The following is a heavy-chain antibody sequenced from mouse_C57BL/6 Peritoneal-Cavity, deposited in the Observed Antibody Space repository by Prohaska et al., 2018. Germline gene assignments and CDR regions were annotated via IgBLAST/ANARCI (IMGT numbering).Heavy chain of an antibody. J-gene: IGHJ2*01. CDR2: INPKNGGT. CDR1: TDYY. D-gene: IGHD1-1*01. CDR3: ALLITTVVAEYYFDY. V-gene: IGHV1-26*01. Sequence: TDYYMNWVKQRHGKSLEWIGDINPKNGGTSYKQKFKRKATLAVDKSSSTAYMELRSLTSEDSAVYYCALLITTVVAEYYFDYWGQGTTLTVSS.